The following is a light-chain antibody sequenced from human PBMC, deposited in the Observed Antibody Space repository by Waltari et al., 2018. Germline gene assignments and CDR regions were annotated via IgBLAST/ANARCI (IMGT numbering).Light chain of an antibody. CDR1: QRVVSSH. CDR3: QQYGSTPYT. Sequence: ETVLTQSPGTLSLSPAETATLSCRPSQRVVSSHLASTFAGYQHNPGQAPRLLIYGESSRATGTPDRFSGSGSGTDFTLTITRLEPEDSAVYYCQQYGSTPYTFGQGTKLEI. CDR2: GES. V-gene: IGKV3-20*01. J-gene: IGKJ2*01.